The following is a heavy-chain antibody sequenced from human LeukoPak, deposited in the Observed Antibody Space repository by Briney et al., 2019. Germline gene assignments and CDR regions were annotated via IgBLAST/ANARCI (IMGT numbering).Heavy chain of an antibody. CDR3: AAVAAMEYYYYMDV. CDR1: GFSISSGYY. Sequence: SETLSLTCSVSGFSISSGYYWGWIRQPPGKGLEWIGSIYHSGSTYYNPSLKSRVTISVDTSKNQFSLKLSSVTAADTAVYYCAAVAAMEYYYYMDVWGKGTTVTVSS. CDR2: IYHSGST. V-gene: IGHV4-38-2*02. J-gene: IGHJ6*03. D-gene: IGHD6-19*01.